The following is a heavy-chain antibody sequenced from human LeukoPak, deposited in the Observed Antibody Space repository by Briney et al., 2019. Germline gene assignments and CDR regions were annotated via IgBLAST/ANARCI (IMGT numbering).Heavy chain of an antibody. J-gene: IGHJ4*02. Sequence: SVKVSCKASGGTFSSYAISWVRQAPGQGLEWMGRIIPILGIANYAQKFQGRLTLTTDTSTRTVYMELRSLRSDDTAVYYCARDSRAYTFPFDYWGQGTLVTVSS. CDR3: ARDSRAYTFPFDY. D-gene: IGHD2/OR15-2a*01. CDR2: IIPILGIA. V-gene: IGHV1-69*04. CDR1: GGTFSSYA.